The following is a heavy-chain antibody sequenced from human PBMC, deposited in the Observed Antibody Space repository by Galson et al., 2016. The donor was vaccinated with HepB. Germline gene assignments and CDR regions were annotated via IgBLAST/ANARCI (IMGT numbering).Heavy chain of an antibody. CDR3: ARESDYDVSTGYFSSGWPLEP. D-gene: IGHD3-9*01. CDR1: GFTFSDYA. V-gene: IGHV3-30*04. CDR2: VSFDGNTR. J-gene: IGHJ5*02. Sequence: SLRLSCAASGFTFSDYAFHWVRQAPGKGLEWVAVVSFDGNTRYYGDPVKGRFSFSRDNSKNTLFLQMDSLRSEDTAVYFSARESDYDVSTGYFSSGWPLEPWGQGALVIVSS.